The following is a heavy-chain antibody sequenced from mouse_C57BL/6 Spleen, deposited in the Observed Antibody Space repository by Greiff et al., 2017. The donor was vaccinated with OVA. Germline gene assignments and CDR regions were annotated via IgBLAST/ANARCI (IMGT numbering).Heavy chain of an antibody. CDR2: IYPGSGST. J-gene: IGHJ2*01. Sequence: QVQLQQSGAELVKPGASVKMSCTASGYTFPSYWITWVKQRPGQGLEWIGDIYPGSGSTNYNETFKSKATLTVDNSYSTACMHLSSLTSEDSAVYYGARRLTVVAPFAYWGQGTTLTVSS. CDR1: GYTFPSYW. CDR3: ARRLTVVAPFAY. V-gene: IGHV1-55*01. D-gene: IGHD1-1*01.